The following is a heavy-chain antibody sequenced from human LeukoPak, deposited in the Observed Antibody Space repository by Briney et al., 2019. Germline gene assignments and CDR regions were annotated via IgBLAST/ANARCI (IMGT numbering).Heavy chain of an antibody. J-gene: IGHJ4*02. CDR1: GYTFTAFY. Sequence: ASVKVSCKASGYTFTAFYIHWVRQAPGQGLEWMGWINPNSGGTGYAQKLQGRVTMTRDTSISTAYMELSSLRSDDTAVYYCARYLSSSWYSVDYWGQGTLVTVSS. V-gene: IGHV1-2*02. CDR3: ARYLSSSWYSVDY. D-gene: IGHD6-13*01. CDR2: INPNSGGT.